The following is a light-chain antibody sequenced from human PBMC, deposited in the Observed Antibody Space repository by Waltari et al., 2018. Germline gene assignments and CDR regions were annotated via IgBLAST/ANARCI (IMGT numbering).Light chain of an antibody. CDR2: AAC. CDR1: QGISSY. J-gene: IGKJ4*01. V-gene: IGKV1-9*01. Sequence: IQLTQSPSSLSASVGDRVTITCRASQGISSYLAWYQQKPGKAPKLLIYAACTLQSGVPSRFSGSGSGTDFTLTISSLQPEDFATYYCQQLNSYPRALTFGGGTKVEIK. CDR3: QQLNSYPRALT.